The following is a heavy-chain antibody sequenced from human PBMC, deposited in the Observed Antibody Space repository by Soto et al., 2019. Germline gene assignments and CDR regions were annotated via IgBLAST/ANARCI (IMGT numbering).Heavy chain of an antibody. CDR3: TSNIGRWLPDY. J-gene: IGHJ4*02. CDR1: GFTFSGSA. CDR2: IRNKANNYAT. Sequence: PGGSLRLSCAASGFTFSGSAIHWVRQASGKGLEWVGRIRNKANNYATEYTASVKGRFTISRDDSKDTAYLQMNSLKSEDTAVYYCTSNIGRWLPDYWGQGTLVTVSS. D-gene: IGHD5-12*01. V-gene: IGHV3-73*01.